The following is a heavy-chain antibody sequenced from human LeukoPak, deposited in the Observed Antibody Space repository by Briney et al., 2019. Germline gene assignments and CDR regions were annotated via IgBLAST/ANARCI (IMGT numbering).Heavy chain of an antibody. V-gene: IGHV3-30-3*01. Sequence: GRSLRLSCAASGFIFSSYAMHWVRQAPGKGLEWVAVISYDGTNTDYADSVKGRFTISRGNSKNTLYLQMNSLRAEDTAVYYCAKDRITGTTLDAFDIWGQGTMVTVSS. CDR1: GFIFSSYA. J-gene: IGHJ3*02. D-gene: IGHD1-14*01. CDR3: AKDRITGTTLDAFDI. CDR2: ISYDGTNT.